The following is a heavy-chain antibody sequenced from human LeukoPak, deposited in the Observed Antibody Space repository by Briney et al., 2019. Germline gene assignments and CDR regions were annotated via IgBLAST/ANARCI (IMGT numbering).Heavy chain of an antibody. CDR3: ARRYCSSSSCTLDY. V-gene: IGHV3-30*03. CDR2: ISYDGSNK. CDR1: GFTFSSYG. Sequence: GGSLRLSCAASGFTFSSYGMHWVRQAPGKGLEWVAAISYDGSNKFYADSVKGRFTISRDNSKNTLYLQMNSLRAEDTAVYYCARRYCSSSSCTLDYWGQGTLVTVSS. D-gene: IGHD2-2*01. J-gene: IGHJ4*02.